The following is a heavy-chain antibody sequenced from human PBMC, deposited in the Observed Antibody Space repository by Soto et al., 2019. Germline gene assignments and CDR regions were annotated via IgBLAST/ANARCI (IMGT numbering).Heavy chain of an antibody. CDR3: AGDITDY. J-gene: IGHJ4*02. D-gene: IGHD2-15*01. V-gene: IGHV4-34*01. CDR2: INHNGSA. Sequence: KSSETLSLTCAVYGGSLSDNYWSWIRQPPGKGLEWIGEINHNGSANYKPSLKSRVTISLDTSKNQFSLKLSSVTAADTAVYYCAGDITDYWGQGTLVTVSS. CDR1: GGSLSDNY.